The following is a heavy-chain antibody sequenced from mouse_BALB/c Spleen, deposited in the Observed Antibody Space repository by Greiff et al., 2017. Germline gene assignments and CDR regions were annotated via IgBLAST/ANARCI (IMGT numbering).Heavy chain of an antibody. J-gene: IGHJ3*01. V-gene: IGHV2-6-5*01. D-gene: IGHD2-3*01. CDR1: GFSLTDYG. Sequence: VKLMESGPGLVAPSQSLSITCTVSGFSLTDYGVSWIRQHPGKGLELLGVIWGGGSTYYNSALKSRLSISKDNSKSQVYVKMNSLQTDDTAVDYCSKHHDGYQFAYWGQGTLVTVSA. CDR3: SKHHDGYQFAY. CDR2: IWGGGST.